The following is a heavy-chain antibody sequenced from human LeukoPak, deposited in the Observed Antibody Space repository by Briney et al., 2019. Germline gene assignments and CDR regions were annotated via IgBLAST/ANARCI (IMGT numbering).Heavy chain of an antibody. V-gene: IGHV1-2*06. CDR1: GYTFTGYY. D-gene: IGHD4-23*01. Sequence: ASVKVSCKASGYTFTGYYMHWVRQAPGQGLEWMGRIDPNSGGTNYAQKFQGRVTMTRDTSISTAYMELSRLRSDDTAVYYCARVSISNSRFDYWGQGTLVIVSS. CDR2: IDPNSGGT. CDR3: ARVSISNSRFDY. J-gene: IGHJ4*02.